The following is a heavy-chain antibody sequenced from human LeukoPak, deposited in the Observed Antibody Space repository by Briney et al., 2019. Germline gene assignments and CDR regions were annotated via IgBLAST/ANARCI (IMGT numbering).Heavy chain of an antibody. CDR1: GYTFTKYG. CDR3: TRDCDNGPTGVVISHY. CDR2: IGTHTGNR. J-gene: IGHJ4*02. D-gene: IGHD2-2*01. V-gene: IGHV1-18*01. Sequence: ASVKVSCKASGYTFTKYGVSWVRQAPGQGLEWMGWIGTHTGNRNYVKKFQGRDNLTTETSTSTVYMELKSERSEDTAVYQCTRDCDNGPTGVVISHYGGQETLVSVAS.